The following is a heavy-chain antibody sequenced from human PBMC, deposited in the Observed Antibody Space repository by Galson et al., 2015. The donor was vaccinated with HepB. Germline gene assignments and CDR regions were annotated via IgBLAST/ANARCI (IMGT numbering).Heavy chain of an antibody. D-gene: IGHD3-10*01. V-gene: IGHV1-2*06. CDR1: GYTFTGYY. J-gene: IGHJ4*02. CDR3: ARVPPYYGSGSYLLDY. Sequence: SCKASGYTFTGYYMHWVRQAPGQGLEWMGRINPNSGGTNYAQKFQGRVTMTRDTSISTAYMELSRLRSDDTAVYYCARVPPYYGSGSYLLDYWGQGTLVTVPS. CDR2: INPNSGGT.